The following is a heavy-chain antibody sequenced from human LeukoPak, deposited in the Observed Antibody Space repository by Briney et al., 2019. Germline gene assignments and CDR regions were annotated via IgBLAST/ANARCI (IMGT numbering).Heavy chain of an antibody. CDR3: ARVLPYYYDSSGYLPPTFFDY. Sequence: GGSLRLSCAASGFTVSSNYMSWVRQAPGKGLEWVSVIYSGGSTYYADSVKGRFTISRDNSKNTLYLQMNSLRAEDTAVYYCARVLPYYYDSSGYLPPTFFDYWGQGTLVTVSS. J-gene: IGHJ4*02. V-gene: IGHV3-53*01. D-gene: IGHD3-22*01. CDR2: IYSGGST. CDR1: GFTVSSNY.